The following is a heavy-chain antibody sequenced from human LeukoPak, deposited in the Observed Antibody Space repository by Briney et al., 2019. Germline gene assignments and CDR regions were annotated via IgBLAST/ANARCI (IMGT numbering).Heavy chain of an antibody. CDR1: GYTFTSYG. V-gene: IGHV1-18*01. CDR2: ISAYNCNT. Sequence: ASVKVSCTASGYTFTSYGISWVRQAPGQGREGMGWISAYNCNTNYAQKLQGRVTMTTDTSTSTAYMELRSLRSDDTAVYYCARDRVGYCSSTSCSHGAYWGQGTLVTVSS. J-gene: IGHJ4*02. CDR3: ARDRVGYCSSTSCSHGAY. D-gene: IGHD2-2*01.